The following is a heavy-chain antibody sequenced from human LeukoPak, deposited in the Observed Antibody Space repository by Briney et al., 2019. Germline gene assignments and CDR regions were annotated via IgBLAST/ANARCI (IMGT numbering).Heavy chain of an antibody. V-gene: IGHV3-23*01. CDR2: ISGSGGTT. Sequence: GGSLRLSCAASGFTFSSYAMSWVRQAPGRGLEWLSAISGSGGTTYYTDSVKGRFTISRDNSKNTLYLQMNSMRAEDTAVYYCAKAASPRGYSGYEAANWGQGTLVTVSS. D-gene: IGHD5-12*01. CDR1: GFTFSSYA. J-gene: IGHJ4*02. CDR3: AKAASPRGYSGYEAAN.